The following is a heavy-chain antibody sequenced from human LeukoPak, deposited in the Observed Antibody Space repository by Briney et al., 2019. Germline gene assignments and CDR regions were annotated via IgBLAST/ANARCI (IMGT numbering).Heavy chain of an antibody. CDR2: IYHSGST. J-gene: IGHJ3*02. Sequence: SETLSLTCAVSGGSISSGGYSWSWIRQPPGKGLEWIGYIYHSGSTYYNPSLKSRVTISVDRSKNQFSLKLSSVTAADTAVYYCATERAAYYYDSSGYAFDIWGQGTMVTVSS. CDR3: ATERAAYYYDSSGYAFDI. CDR1: GGSISSGGYS. V-gene: IGHV4-30-2*01. D-gene: IGHD3-22*01.